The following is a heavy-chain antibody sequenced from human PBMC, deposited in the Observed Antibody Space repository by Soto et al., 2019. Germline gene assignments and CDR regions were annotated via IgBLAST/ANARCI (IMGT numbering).Heavy chain of an antibody. CDR1: GFTFSSYA. J-gene: IGHJ4*02. V-gene: IGHV3-23*01. Sequence: EVQLLESGGGLVQPGGSLRLSCAASGFTFSSYAMSWVRQAPGKGLEWVSAISGSGGSTYYADSVKGRFTISRDNSKNTRDLQMNSLRAEDTAVYYCARTLYSYGTDYWGQGTLVTVSS. D-gene: IGHD5-18*01. CDR3: ARTLYSYGTDY. CDR2: ISGSGGST.